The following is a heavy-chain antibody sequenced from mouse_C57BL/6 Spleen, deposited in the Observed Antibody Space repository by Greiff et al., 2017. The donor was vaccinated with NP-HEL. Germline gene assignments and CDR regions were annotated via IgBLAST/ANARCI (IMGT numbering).Heavy chain of an antibody. Sequence: QVQLQQPGAELVKPGASVKLSCKASGYTFTSYWMHWVKQRPGQGLEWIGMIHPNSGSTNYNEKFKSKATLTVDQSSSTAYMQLSSLTSEDSAVYYWAVDSSGRYYYAMDYWGQGTSVTVSS. D-gene: IGHD3-2*02. CDR3: AVDSSGRYYYAMDY. CDR1: GYTFTSYW. V-gene: IGHV1-64*01. J-gene: IGHJ4*01. CDR2: IHPNSGST.